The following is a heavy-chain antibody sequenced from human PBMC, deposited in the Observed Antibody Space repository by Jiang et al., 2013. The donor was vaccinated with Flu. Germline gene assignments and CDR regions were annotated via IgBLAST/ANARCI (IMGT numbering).Heavy chain of an antibody. V-gene: IGHV6-1*01. Sequence: QTLSLTCAISGDSVSSDSAAWNWIRQSPSRGLEWLGRAYYRSKWYNDYAVSVKSRITIKPDTTKNQLSLQLTSVTPEDTAVYYCARAFGISAVALDVWGQGTTVSVSS. CDR1: GDSVSSDSAA. CDR3: ARAFGISAVALDV. D-gene: IGHD6-25*01. J-gene: IGHJ6*02. CDR2: AYYRSKWYN.